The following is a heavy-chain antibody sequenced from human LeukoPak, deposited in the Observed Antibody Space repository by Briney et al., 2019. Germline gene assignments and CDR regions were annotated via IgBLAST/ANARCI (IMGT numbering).Heavy chain of an antibody. Sequence: PGGSLRLSCAASGFTVSSNYMSWVRQAPGKGLEWVSVIYSGGSTYYADSVKGRFTISRDNSKNTLYLQMNSLRAEDTAVYYCARGSRGRSGYYYDFYFDYWGQGTLVTVSS. CDR1: GFTVSSNY. V-gene: IGHV3-53*01. J-gene: IGHJ4*02. CDR3: ARGSRGRSGYYYDFYFDY. CDR2: IYSGGST. D-gene: IGHD3-22*01.